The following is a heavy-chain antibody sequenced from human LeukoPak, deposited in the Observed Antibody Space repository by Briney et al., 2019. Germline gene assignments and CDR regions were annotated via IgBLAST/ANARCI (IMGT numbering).Heavy chain of an antibody. Sequence: SETLSLTCTVSGGSISSSSYYWGWIRQPPGKGLEWIGSIYHSGSTYYNPSLKSRVTISVDTSKNQFSLKLSSVTAADTAVYYCASQPWCSGGSCYYYYYMDVWGKGTTVTVSS. CDR2: IYHSGST. J-gene: IGHJ6*03. CDR3: ASQPWCSGGSCYYYYYMDV. CDR1: GGSISSSSYY. D-gene: IGHD2-15*01. V-gene: IGHV4-39*07.